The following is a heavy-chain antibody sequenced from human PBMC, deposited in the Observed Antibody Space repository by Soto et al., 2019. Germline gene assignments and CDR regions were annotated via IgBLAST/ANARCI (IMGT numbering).Heavy chain of an antibody. J-gene: IGHJ6*02. D-gene: IGHD3-3*01. CDR3: ARRSGKLRFLEWPLYYGMDV. CDR1: GGTFSSYA. CDR2: IIPIFGTA. V-gene: IGHV1-69*13. Sequence: AASVKVSCKASGGTFSSYAISWVRQAPGQGLEWMGGIIPIFGTANYAQKFQGRVTITADESTSTAYMELSSLRSEDTAVYYCARRSGKLRFLEWPLYYGMDVWGQGTTVTVSS.